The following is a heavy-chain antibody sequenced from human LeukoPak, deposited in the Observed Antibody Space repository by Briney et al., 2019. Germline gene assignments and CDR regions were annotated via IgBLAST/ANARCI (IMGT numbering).Heavy chain of an antibody. CDR1: GFIVSSKY. V-gene: IGHV3-53*01. Sequence: GGSLRLSCAASGFIVSSKYMSWVRQAPGKGLEWVSVIYSGGNTYYADSVEGRFTISRDNSKNTLYLQMNSLRAEDTAVYYCARDHDGYNVYDYWGQGTLVTVSS. D-gene: IGHD5-24*01. J-gene: IGHJ4*02. CDR3: ARDHDGYNVYDY. CDR2: IYSGGNT.